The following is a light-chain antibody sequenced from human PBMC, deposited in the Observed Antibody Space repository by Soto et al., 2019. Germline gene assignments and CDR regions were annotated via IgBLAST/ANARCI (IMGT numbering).Light chain of an antibody. V-gene: IGLV1-51*01. J-gene: IGLJ3*02. CDR2: DNN. CDR1: SSNIGKDY. CDR3: ATWDNSLSSGV. Sequence: QSVFPQPPSLSAAPGQKVTISCSGRSSNIGKDYVSWYQQRPGTAPKLLIYDNNNRPSGIPDRFSGSKSGTSATLDITGLQTGDEADYYCATWDNSLSSGVFGGGTKLTVL.